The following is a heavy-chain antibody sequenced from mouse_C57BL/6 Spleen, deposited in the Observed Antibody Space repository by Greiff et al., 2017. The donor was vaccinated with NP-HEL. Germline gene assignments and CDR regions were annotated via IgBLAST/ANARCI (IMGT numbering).Heavy chain of an antibody. V-gene: IGHV1-50*01. CDR1: GYTFTSYW. CDR3: ARSDYGNYSYAMDY. CDR2: IDPSDSYT. J-gene: IGHJ4*01. Sequence: VQLQQPGAELVKPGASVKLSCKASGYTFTSYWMQWVKQRPGQGLEWIGEIDPSDSYTNYNQKFKGKATLTVDTSSSTAYMQLSSLTSEDSAVYYCARSDYGNYSYAMDYWGQGTSVTVSS. D-gene: IGHD2-1*01.